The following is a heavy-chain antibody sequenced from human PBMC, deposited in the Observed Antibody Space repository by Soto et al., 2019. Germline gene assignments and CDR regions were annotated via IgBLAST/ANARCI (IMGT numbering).Heavy chain of an antibody. CDR3: AKYNSFRFGAGDV. V-gene: IGHV3-23*01. J-gene: IGHJ6*03. CDR2: ISGSGGST. D-gene: IGHD3-10*01. Sequence: EVQLLESGGGLVQPGGSLRLSCAASGFTFNNYAMSWVRQAPGKGLEWVSAISGSGGSTYYADSVKGRFTISRDNSKNTLYLQMNSLRAEDTAVYYCAKYNSFRFGAGDVWGKGTTVTVS. CDR1: GFTFNNYA.